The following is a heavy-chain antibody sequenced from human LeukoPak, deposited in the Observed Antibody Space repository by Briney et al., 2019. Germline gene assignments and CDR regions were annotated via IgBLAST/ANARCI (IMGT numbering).Heavy chain of an antibody. CDR2: INSDGSST. Sequence: GGSLRLSCAASGFTFSSYWMHWVRQAPGKGLVWVSRINSDGSSTGYADSVKGRFTISRDNAKNTLYLQMNSLRAEDTAVYYCAVGYSSGWYAWAYEYFQHWGQGTLVTVSS. V-gene: IGHV3-74*01. CDR1: GFTFSSYW. D-gene: IGHD6-19*01. CDR3: AVGYSSGWYAWAYEYFQH. J-gene: IGHJ1*01.